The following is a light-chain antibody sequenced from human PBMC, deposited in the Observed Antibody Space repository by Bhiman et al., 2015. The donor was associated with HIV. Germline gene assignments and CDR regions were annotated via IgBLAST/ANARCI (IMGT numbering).Light chain of an antibody. CDR3: CSYAGGSTWV. V-gene: IGLV2-8*01. J-gene: IGLJ3*02. Sequence: QSALTQPPSASGSRGQSVIISCTGTSSDVGVYNLVSWYQHHPGKAPKLIIYEVNKRPSGVPARFSGSKSGNTASLTVSGLQAEDESDYYCCSYAGGSTWVFGGGTKLTVL. CDR2: EVN. CDR1: SSDVGVYNL.